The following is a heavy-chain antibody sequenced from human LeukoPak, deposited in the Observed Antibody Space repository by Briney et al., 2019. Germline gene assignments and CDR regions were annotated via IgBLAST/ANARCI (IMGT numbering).Heavy chain of an antibody. CDR3: ARTYDFGRGPPGDAFDN. CDR1: GFTFSSYA. V-gene: IGHV3-48*01. Sequence: GSLRLSCAASGFTFSSYAMSWVRQAPGKVPGWVSYIDARSGITYYADSVQGRFTISRDNAQESVFLQMNSLRADDTAVYYCARTYDFGRGPPGDAFDNWGPGTLVTVSS. D-gene: IGHD3-3*01. J-gene: IGHJ3*02. CDR2: IDARSGIT.